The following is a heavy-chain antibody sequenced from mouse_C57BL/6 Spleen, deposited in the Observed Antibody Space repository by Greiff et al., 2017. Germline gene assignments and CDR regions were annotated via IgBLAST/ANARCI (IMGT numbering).Heavy chain of an antibody. D-gene: IGHD3-2*02. V-gene: IGHV1-81*01. CDR3: ARSPDSSGYEAWFAY. CDR2: IYPRSGNT. Sequence: VKLMESGAELARPGASVKLSCKASGYTFTSYGISWVKQRTGQGLEWIGEIYPRSGNTYYNEKFKGKATLTADKSSSTAYMELRSLTSEDSAVYFCARSPDSSGYEAWFAYWGQGTLVTVSA. J-gene: IGHJ3*01. CDR1: GYTFTSYG.